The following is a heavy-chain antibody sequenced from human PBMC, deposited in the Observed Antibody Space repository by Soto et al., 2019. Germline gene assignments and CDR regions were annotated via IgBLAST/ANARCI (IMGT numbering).Heavy chain of an antibody. CDR1: GYSFTASYW. D-gene: IGHD3-3*01. CDR2: VYPRDSDT. CDR3: ARFGSLYYGMDV. V-gene: IGHV5-51*01. J-gene: IGHJ6*02. Sequence: ESLTSACTGAGYSFTASYWIGWVRQMPGKGLEWMGIVYPRDSDTRYSPSFQGQVTISADKSINTAYLQWSSLKASATAMSYCARFGSLYYGMDVWGQGTKVTV.